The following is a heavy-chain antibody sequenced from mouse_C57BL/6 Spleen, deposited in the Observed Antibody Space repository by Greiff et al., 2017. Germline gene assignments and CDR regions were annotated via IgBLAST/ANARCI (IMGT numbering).Heavy chain of an antibody. CDR3: VRITTRGYFDY. Sequence: EVQRVESGGGLVQPKGSLKLSCAASGFSFNTYAMNWVRQAPGKGLEWVARIRSKSNNYATYYADSVKDRFTISRDDSESMLYLQMNNLKTEDTAMYYCVRITTRGYFDYWGQGTTLTVSS. CDR1: GFSFNTYA. D-gene: IGHD1-1*01. CDR2: IRSKSNNYAT. V-gene: IGHV10-1*01. J-gene: IGHJ2*01.